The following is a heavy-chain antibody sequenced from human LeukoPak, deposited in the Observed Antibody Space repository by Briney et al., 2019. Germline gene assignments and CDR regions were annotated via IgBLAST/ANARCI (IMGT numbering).Heavy chain of an antibody. CDR1: GYTFTSYD. D-gene: IGHD6-19*01. J-gene: IGHJ4*02. CDR3: ARWRGSSGWYACEYYFDY. Sequence: VASVKVSCKASGYTFTSYDINWVRQATGQGLEWMGWMNPNSGNTGYAQKFQGRVTMTRNTSISTAYMELSSLRSEDTAVYYCARWRGSSGWYACEYYFDYWGQGTLVTVSS. CDR2: MNPNSGNT. V-gene: IGHV1-8*01.